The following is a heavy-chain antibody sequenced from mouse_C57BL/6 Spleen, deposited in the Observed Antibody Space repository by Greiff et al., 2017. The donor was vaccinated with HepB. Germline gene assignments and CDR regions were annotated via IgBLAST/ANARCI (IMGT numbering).Heavy chain of an antibody. V-gene: IGHV1-53*01. CDR2: INPSNGGN. D-gene: IGHD2-3*01. CDR1: GYTFTSYW. J-gene: IGHJ3*01. CDR3: ARSPDRYYPFAY. Sequence: VQLQQSGTELVKPGASVKLSCKASGYTFTSYWMHWVKQRTGQGLEWIGNINPSNGGNNYNEKFKSKATLTVDKSSSTADMQLSSLTSEDSAVYSCARSPDRYYPFAYWGQGTLVTVSA.